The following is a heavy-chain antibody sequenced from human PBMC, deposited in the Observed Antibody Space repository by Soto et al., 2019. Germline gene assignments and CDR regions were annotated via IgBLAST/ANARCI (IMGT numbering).Heavy chain of an antibody. CDR1: GYTFTSYG. V-gene: IGHV1-18*01. CDR2: ISTFNSHT. CDR3: AGGPLDYPIPDFDY. J-gene: IGHJ4*02. Sequence: ASVKVSCKASGYTFTSYGISWVRQAPGQGLEWMGWISTFNSHTDYAQKVQGRVAMTTDRSTGTAYMELRSLRSYDTAVYYCAGGPLDYPIPDFDYWGQGTLVTVSS. D-gene: IGHD2-2*02.